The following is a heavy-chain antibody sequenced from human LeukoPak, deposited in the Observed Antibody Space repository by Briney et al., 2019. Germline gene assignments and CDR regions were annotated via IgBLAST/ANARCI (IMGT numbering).Heavy chain of an antibody. Sequence: SETLSLTCAVYGGSFSGYYWSWLRQPPGKGLEWIGEINHSGSTNYNPSLKSRVTISVDTSKNQFSLKLSSVTAADTAVYYCASRFIAVAGTGDYYYGMDVWGQGTTVTVSS. J-gene: IGHJ6*02. CDR3: ASRFIAVAGTGDYYYGMDV. CDR1: GGSFSGYY. D-gene: IGHD6-19*01. V-gene: IGHV4-34*01. CDR2: INHSGST.